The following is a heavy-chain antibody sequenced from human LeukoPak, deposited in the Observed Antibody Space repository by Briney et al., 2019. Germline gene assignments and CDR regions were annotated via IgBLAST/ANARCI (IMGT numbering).Heavy chain of an antibody. J-gene: IGHJ4*02. D-gene: IGHD3-3*01. CDR2: IYYSGST. CDR1: GGSISSSSYY. CDR3: ARQGERYYDFWSGYYRSYYFDY. Sequence: SETLSLTCTVSGGSISSSSYYWGWIRQPPGKGLEWIGSIYYSGSTYYNPSLKSRVTISVDTSKNQFSLKLSSVTAADTAVYYCARQGERYYDFWSGYYRSYYFDYWGQGTLVTVSS. V-gene: IGHV4-39*07.